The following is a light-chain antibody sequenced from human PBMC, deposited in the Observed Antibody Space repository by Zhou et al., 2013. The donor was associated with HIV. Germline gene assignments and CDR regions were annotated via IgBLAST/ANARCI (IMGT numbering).Light chain of an antibody. CDR3: QQRSNWPLT. CDR1: QSVSSY. Sequence: EIVMTQSPATLSVSPGERATLSCRASQSVSSYLAWYQQKPGQAPRLLIYDASNRATGIPDRFSGSGSGTEFSLTISSLEPEDFAVYYCQQRSNWPLTFGPGTKVDIK. V-gene: IGKV3-11*01. CDR2: DAS. J-gene: IGKJ3*01.